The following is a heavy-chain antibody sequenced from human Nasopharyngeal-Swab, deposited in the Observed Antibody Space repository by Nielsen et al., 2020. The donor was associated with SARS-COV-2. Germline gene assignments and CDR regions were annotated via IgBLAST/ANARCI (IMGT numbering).Heavy chain of an antibody. Sequence: GGSLRLSCAASGFTFVDYAMHWVRQAPGKGLEWDSGISWNSGSIGYADSVKGRFTISRDNAKNSLYLQMNSLRTEDTALYFCAKDADGDQGFFLKSRYYYYGMDVWGQGTTVTVSS. CDR1: GFTFVDYA. CDR3: AKDADGDQGFFLKSRYYYYGMDV. V-gene: IGHV3-9*01. D-gene: IGHD4-17*01. J-gene: IGHJ6*02. CDR2: ISWNSGSI.